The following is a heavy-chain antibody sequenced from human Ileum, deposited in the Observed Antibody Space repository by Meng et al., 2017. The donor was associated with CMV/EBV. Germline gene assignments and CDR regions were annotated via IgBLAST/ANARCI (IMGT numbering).Heavy chain of an antibody. D-gene: IGHD3-10*01. CDR3: ARVLLWFGGRQYYGMDV. CDR2: AYYRSKCYN. J-gene: IGHJ6*02. V-gene: IGHV6-1*01. CDR1: GDSISSNSAA. Sequence: SETLSLTCDISGDSISSNSAAWNWIRLSPSRGLEWLGRAYYRSKCYNDYAVSVKSRITINGDTSKNQFSLQLNSVTPEDTAVYYCARVLLWFGGRQYYGMDVWGQGTTVTVSS.